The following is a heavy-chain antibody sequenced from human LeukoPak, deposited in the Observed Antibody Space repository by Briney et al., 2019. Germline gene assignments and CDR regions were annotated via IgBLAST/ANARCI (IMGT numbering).Heavy chain of an antibody. Sequence: GRSLRLSCAASGFTFSSYGMHWVRQAPGKGLEWVAVISYDGSNKYYADSVKGRFTISRDNSKNTLYLQMNSLRAEDTAVYYCAKDHVRFPPYQLLSHWGQGKLVTVSS. CDR1: GFTFSSYG. CDR2: ISYDGSNK. V-gene: IGHV3-30*18. CDR3: AKDHVRFPPYQLLSH. J-gene: IGHJ4*02. D-gene: IGHD2-2*01.